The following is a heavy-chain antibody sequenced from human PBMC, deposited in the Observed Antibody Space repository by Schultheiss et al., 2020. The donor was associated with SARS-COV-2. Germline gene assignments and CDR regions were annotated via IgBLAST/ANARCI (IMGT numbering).Heavy chain of an antibody. J-gene: IGHJ2*01. V-gene: IGHV3-33*06. CDR2: IWYDGSNK. D-gene: IGHD2-15*01. Sequence: GESLKISCAASGFTFSSYGMHWVRQAPGRGLEWVAVIWYDGSNKYYADSVKGRFTISRDNSKNTLYLQMNSLRAEDTAVYYCAKDAGGYCSGGSCYLWYFDLWGRGTLVTVSS. CDR3: AKDAGGYCSGGSCYLWYFDL. CDR1: GFTFSSYG.